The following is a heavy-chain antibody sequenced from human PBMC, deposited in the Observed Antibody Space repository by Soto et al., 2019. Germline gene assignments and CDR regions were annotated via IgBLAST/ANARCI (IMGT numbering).Heavy chain of an antibody. CDR2: IYPGDSDT. J-gene: IGHJ6*02. V-gene: IGHV5-51*01. CDR1: GYSFTSYW. D-gene: IGHD6-6*01. Sequence: GESLKISCKGSGYSFTSYWIGWVRQMPGKGLEWMGIIYPGDSDTRYSPSFQGQVTISADKSISTAYLQWSSLKASDTAMYYCAKTFSSSYYYYYGMEVWGQATTVTVSS. CDR3: AKTFSSSYYYYYGMEV.